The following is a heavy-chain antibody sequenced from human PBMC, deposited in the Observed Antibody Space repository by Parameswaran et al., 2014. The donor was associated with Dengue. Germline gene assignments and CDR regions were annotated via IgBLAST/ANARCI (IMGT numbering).Heavy chain of an antibody. CDR2: INPSGGST. V-gene: IGHV1-46*03. Sequence: WVRQAPGQGLEWMGIINPSGGSTSYAQKFQGRVTMTRDTSTSTVYMELSSLRSEDTAVYYCASSARYDFWSGYPDYWGQGTLVTVSS. J-gene: IGHJ4*02. CDR3: ASSARYDFWSGYPDY. D-gene: IGHD3-3*01.